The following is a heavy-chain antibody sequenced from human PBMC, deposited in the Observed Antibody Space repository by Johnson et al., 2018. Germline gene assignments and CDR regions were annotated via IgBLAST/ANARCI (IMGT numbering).Heavy chain of an antibody. CDR1: GFNFSSYD. Sequence: VQLVQSGGGLVQPGGSLRLSCAASGFNFSSYDMHWVRQATGNGLEWVSAIGPAGDTYYPGSVTGRFPLSRDNSENPVYFQMNNLGVDDTAVYYCATTLHFSGTGCYRRGYSYYGMDVWGQGTTVTVSS. D-gene: IGHD2-2*01. CDR3: ATTLHFSGTGCYRRGYSYYGMDV. V-gene: IGHV3-13*01. CDR2: IGPAGDT. J-gene: IGHJ6*02.